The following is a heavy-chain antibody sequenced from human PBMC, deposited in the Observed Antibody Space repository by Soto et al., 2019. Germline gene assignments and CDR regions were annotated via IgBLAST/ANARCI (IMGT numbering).Heavy chain of an antibody. CDR1: GFPFSSYG. D-gene: IGHD2-21*02. V-gene: IGHV3-30*18. Sequence: QVQLVESGGGVVQPGRSLRLSCAASGFPFSSYGMHWVRQAQGKGLEWVAVISYDGSNKYYVDSVKGRFTISRDNSKNTLYLQMNSLRAEDTAVYYCAKDLSIVVVTATRGGYFDLWGRGTLVTVSS. CDR3: AKDLSIVVVTATRGGYFDL. J-gene: IGHJ2*01. CDR2: ISYDGSNK.